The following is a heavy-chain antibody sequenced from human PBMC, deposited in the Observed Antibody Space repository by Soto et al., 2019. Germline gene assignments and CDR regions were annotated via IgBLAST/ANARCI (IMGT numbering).Heavy chain of an antibody. J-gene: IGHJ2*01. CDR1: GYTFNTYG. D-gene: IGHD6-13*01. CDR3: AKGRSRWLKNTSWYFDI. CDR2: ISAYDGKT. V-gene: IGHV1-18*01. Sequence: ASVKVSCKTSGYTFNTYGINWVRQAPGQGLELMGWISAYDGKTTYAEKFQGRVTLTTDTSTSTAYMELSSLRSDDTAVYYCAKGRSRWLKNTSWYFDIWGRGTLVTVSS.